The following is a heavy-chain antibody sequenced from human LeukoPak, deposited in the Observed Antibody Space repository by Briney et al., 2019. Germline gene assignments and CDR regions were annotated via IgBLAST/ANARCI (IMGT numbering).Heavy chain of an antibody. CDR3: ACGWSYFDY. CDR1: GHTFTSYA. D-gene: IGHD6-19*01. J-gene: IGHJ4*02. Sequence: GASVKVSCKASGHTFTSYAMHWVRQAPGQRLEWMGWINPGNSHTQYSQMFQGRVTITRDTSAGTAYMELSSLRSEDTAVYYCACGWSYFDYWGQGTLVTVSS. CDR2: INPGNSHT. V-gene: IGHV1-3*01.